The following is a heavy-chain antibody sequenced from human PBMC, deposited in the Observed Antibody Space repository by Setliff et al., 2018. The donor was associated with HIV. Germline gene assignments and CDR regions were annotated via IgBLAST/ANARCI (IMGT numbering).Heavy chain of an antibody. Sequence: PSETLSLTCSVSGTSLSSSDFYWGWIRQPPGKGLEWIGNIYYSETTYYNSSLKSRVTISVDKSKNQFSLKLSSVTAADTAVYYCARLTTGAAFDIWGQGTMVTVSS. V-gene: IGHV4-39*07. J-gene: IGHJ3*02. D-gene: IGHD4-17*01. CDR3: ARLTTGAAFDI. CDR2: IYYSETT. CDR1: GTSLSSSDFY.